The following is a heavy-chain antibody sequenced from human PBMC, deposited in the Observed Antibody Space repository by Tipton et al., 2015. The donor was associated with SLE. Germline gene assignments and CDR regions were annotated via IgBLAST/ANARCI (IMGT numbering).Heavy chain of an antibody. V-gene: IGHV4-34*01. Sequence: TLSLTCAVYGGSFSGYYWSWIRQPPGKGLEWIGEINHSGSTNYNPSLKSRVTISVDTSKNQFSLKLSSVTAADTAVYYCARLGYCTNGVCHAEYFQHWGQGTLVTVSS. J-gene: IGHJ1*01. D-gene: IGHD2-8*01. CDR3: ARLGYCTNGVCHAEYFQH. CDR2: INHSGST. CDR1: GGSFSGYY.